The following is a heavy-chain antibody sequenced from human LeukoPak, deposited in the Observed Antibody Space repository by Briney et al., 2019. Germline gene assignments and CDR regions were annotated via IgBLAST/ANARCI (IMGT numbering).Heavy chain of an antibody. D-gene: IGHD5-12*01. J-gene: IGHJ4*02. Sequence: GESLQISCQGSGSSFTSYWIAWVRQMPGKGLEWMGIIYPGDSDTRYSPSFQGQVTTSVDKSISTAYLQWSSLKASDTAMYYCARWGYSGYDYPYWGQGTLVTVSS. V-gene: IGHV5-51*01. CDR3: ARWGYSGYDYPY. CDR1: GSSFTSYW. CDR2: IYPGDSDT.